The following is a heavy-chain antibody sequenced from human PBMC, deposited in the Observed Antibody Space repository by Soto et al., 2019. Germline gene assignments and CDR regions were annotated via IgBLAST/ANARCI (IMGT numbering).Heavy chain of an antibody. J-gene: IGHJ4*02. CDR3: ASGIQLWLRRINNGYSG. Sequence: QVQLVQSGAEAKKPESSVKVSCKAPGGTFSTYAISWVRQAPGQGLEWMGGIIPMFCTANYAQRFQDRVTITADESTNTVYMELSSLRSEDTAVYFCASGIQLWLRRINNGYSGWGQGTLVTVSS. V-gene: IGHV1-69*12. CDR2: IIPMFCTA. D-gene: IGHD5-18*01. CDR1: GGTFSTYA.